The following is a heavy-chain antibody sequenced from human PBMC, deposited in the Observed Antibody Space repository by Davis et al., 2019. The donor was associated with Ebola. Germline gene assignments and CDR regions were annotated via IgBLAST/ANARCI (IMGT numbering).Heavy chain of an antibody. Sequence: AASVKVSCKVSGGTFSSYAISWVRQAPGQGLEWMGRIIPILGIANYAQKFQGRVTITADKSTSTAYMELSSLRSEDTAVYYCARPIEKRCSPGCFDLWGRGTLVTVSS. CDR1: GGTFSSYA. D-gene: IGHD4/OR15-4a*01. V-gene: IGHV1-69*04. J-gene: IGHJ2*01. CDR2: IIPILGIA. CDR3: ARPIEKRCSPGCFDL.